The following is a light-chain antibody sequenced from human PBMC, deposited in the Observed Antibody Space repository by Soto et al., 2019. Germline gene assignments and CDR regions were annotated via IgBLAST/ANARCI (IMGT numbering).Light chain of an antibody. Sequence: QSVLTQPASVSGSPGQSITISCTGTSSDVGGYNYVSWYQQHPGKAPKLMIYEVSNRPSRVSNRFSGSKSGNTASLTISGLQDEDEADYYCSSYTRSSTSYFFGTGTKHTVL. J-gene: IGLJ1*01. V-gene: IGLV2-14*01. CDR2: EVS. CDR1: SSDVGGYNY. CDR3: SSYTRSSTSYF.